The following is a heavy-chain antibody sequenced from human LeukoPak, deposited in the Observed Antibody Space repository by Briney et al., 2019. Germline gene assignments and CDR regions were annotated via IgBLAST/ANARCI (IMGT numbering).Heavy chain of an antibody. Sequence: PGGSLRLSCAASGFTFSDYYMSWIRQAPGKGLEWVSYISSSGSIIYYADSVKGRFTISRDNAKNSLYLQMNSLRAEDTAVYYCARSSRGGPWYSYGRPFDYWGQGTLVTVSS. CDR1: GFTFSDYY. V-gene: IGHV3-11*01. D-gene: IGHD5-18*01. CDR3: ARSSRGGPWYSYGRPFDY. CDR2: ISSSGSII. J-gene: IGHJ4*02.